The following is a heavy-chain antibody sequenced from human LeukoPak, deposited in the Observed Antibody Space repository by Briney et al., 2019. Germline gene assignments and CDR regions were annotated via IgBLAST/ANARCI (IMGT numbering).Heavy chain of an antibody. CDR1: GFTFSTSL. CDR3: ARDSWDILTGYYSHYFDY. V-gene: IGHV3-30*03. D-gene: IGHD3-9*01. Sequence: GGSLRLSCAATGFTFSTSLMHWVRLAPGKGLEWVASVSYDETDRHYADSVKGRFIVSRDNTKNMLYPEMRSLRIEDTAVYYCARDSWDILTGYYSHYFDYWGQGTLVTVSS. J-gene: IGHJ4*02. CDR2: VSYDETDR.